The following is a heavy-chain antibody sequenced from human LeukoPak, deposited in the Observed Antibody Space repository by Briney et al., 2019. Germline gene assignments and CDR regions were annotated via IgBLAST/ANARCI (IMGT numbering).Heavy chain of an antibody. CDR2: IIPIFGTA. D-gene: IGHD4-17*01. J-gene: IGHJ4*02. Sequence: SVKVSCKASGYTFTSYGIGWVRQAPGQGLEWMGGIIPIFGTANYAQKFQGRVTITADESTSTAYMELSSLRSEDTAVYYCAKSVGDYGDYQYYFDYWGQGTLVTVSS. CDR1: GYTFTSYG. V-gene: IGHV1-69*13. CDR3: AKSVGDYGDYQYYFDY.